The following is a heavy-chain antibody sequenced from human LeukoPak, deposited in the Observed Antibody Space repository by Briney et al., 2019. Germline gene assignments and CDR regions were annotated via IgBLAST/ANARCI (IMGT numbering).Heavy chain of an antibody. J-gene: IGHJ6*03. Sequence: ASVKVSCKASGYTFTSYGISSVRQAPGQGLEWMGWISAYNGNTNYAQKLQGRVTMTTDTSTSTAYMELRSLRSDDTAVYYCAKGEMAIIGRGYYYMDVWGKGTTVTVSS. D-gene: IGHD5-24*01. CDR3: AKGEMAIIGRGYYYMDV. V-gene: IGHV1-18*01. CDR2: ISAYNGNT. CDR1: GYTFTSYG.